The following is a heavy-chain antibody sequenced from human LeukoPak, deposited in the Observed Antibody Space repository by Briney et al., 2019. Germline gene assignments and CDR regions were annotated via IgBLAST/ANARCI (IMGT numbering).Heavy chain of an antibody. CDR2: ISSSSSYI. J-gene: IGHJ6*02. Sequence: GGSLRLSCAASGFTFSRYWMNWVRQAPGKGLEWVSSISSSSSYIYYADSVKGRFTISRDNAKNSLYLQMNSLRAEDTAVYYCAGSGGSTAYGMDVWGQGTTVTVSS. CDR1: GFTFSRYW. D-gene: IGHD2-15*01. V-gene: IGHV3-21*01. CDR3: AGSGGSTAYGMDV.